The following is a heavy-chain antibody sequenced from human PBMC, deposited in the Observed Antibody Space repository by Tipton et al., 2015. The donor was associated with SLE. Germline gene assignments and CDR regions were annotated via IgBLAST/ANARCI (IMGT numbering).Heavy chain of an antibody. Sequence: TLSLTCNVSGASISSSDYSWGWMRQPPGEGLEWIGTIYYNGGTHYNPSLKSRVTISVDTSKNQLSLKLTSVTAADTAVYYCAGDRSYGGIPDALDIWGQGTMVTVSS. J-gene: IGHJ3*02. D-gene: IGHD4-23*01. CDR1: GASISSSDYS. CDR2: IYYNGGT. CDR3: AGDRSYGGIPDALDI. V-gene: IGHV4-39*07.